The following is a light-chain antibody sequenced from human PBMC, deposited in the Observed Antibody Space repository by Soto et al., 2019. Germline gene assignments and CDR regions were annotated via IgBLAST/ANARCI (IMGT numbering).Light chain of an antibody. CDR1: QGISSY. J-gene: IGKJ1*01. CDR3: QRLNSYPRT. CDR2: AAS. Sequence: DIPLTQSPSFLSASVGDRVTITCRASQGISSYLAWYQQKPGKAPKLLIYAASTLQSGVPSRFSGRGSGTEFTLTISSLQPEDFATYYCQRLNSYPRTFGQGTKVELK. V-gene: IGKV1-9*01.